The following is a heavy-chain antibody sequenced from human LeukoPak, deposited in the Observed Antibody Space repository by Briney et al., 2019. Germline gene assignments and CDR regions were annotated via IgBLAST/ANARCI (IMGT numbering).Heavy chain of an antibody. V-gene: IGHV4-61*01. CDR3: ARGDDILTGYYPFDY. CDR1: GGSVSSGSYY. Sequence: SETLSLTCTVSGGSVSSGSYYWSWIRQPPGKGLEWIGYIYYSGSTNYNPPLKSRVTISVDTSKNQFSLKLSSVTAADTAVYYCARGDDILTGYYPFDYWGQGTLVTVSS. CDR2: IYYSGST. J-gene: IGHJ4*02. D-gene: IGHD3-9*01.